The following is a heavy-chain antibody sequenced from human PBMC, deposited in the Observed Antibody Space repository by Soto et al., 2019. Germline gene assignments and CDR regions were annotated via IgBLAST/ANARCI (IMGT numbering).Heavy chain of an antibody. V-gene: IGHV4-39*01. CDR3: ARPTLHCGGGTCYSPIGH. CDR2: IYYSGTT. CDR1: GGSIASSSYY. J-gene: IGHJ4*02. Sequence: QLQLQESGPGLVKPSETLSLTCTVSGGSIASSSYYWGWIHQPPGKGLEWIGSIYYSGTTNYNPSLKSRVTISVDLSKNQFSLTLSSVTAADAAVYYCARPTLHCGGGTCYSPIGHWGQGTLVTVSS. D-gene: IGHD2-15*01.